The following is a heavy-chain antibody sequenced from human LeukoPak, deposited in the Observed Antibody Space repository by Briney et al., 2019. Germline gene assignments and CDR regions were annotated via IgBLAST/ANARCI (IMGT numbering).Heavy chain of an antibody. Sequence: PGGSLRLSCVTSGFTFRSYWMSWFRQAPGKGLEWVGNIQPDGSGAFYVDAMRGRFTISRDNAQNSLCLQINSLRAEDTAVYYCAREDDHNTNDCWGQGTLVTVSS. CDR2: IQPDGSGA. J-gene: IGHJ4*02. V-gene: IGHV3-7*01. CDR1: GFTFRSYW. CDR3: AREDDHNTNDC. D-gene: IGHD5-24*01.